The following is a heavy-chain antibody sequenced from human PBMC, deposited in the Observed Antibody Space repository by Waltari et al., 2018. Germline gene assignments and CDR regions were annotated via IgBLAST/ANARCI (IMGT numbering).Heavy chain of an antibody. CDR1: GFTFSDYG. Sequence: QVQLVESGGGVVQPGRSLRLSCAASGFTFSDYGMHWVRQGPGKGVGWGAIIWNDGRKDFYADSVKGRFTISRDNSRNTMYMQMNSLRAEDTAVYYCTRDVSSIYFDYWGQGTLVTVSS. CDR3: TRDVSSIYFDY. D-gene: IGHD6-19*01. CDR2: IWNDGRKD. V-gene: IGHV3-33*01. J-gene: IGHJ4*02.